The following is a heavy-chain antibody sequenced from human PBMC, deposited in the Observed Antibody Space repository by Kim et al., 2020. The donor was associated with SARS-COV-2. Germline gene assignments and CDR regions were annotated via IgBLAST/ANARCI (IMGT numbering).Heavy chain of an antibody. Sequence: GGSLRLSCAASGFSVSTIYMSWVRQAPGKGLEWVSNLYTGGSKYYADSVKGRFTVSRDNSKNTMFLQMDSLRAEDTAVYYCARGIAISGVPNLGGLDVWGQGTTVTVSS. CDR3: ARGIAISGVPNLGGLDV. CDR2: LYTGGSK. CDR1: GFSVSTIY. V-gene: IGHV3-53*01. J-gene: IGHJ6*02. D-gene: IGHD3-3*01.